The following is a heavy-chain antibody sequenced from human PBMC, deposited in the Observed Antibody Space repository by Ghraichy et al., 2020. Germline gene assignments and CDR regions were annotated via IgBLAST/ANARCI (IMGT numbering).Heavy chain of an antibody. Sequence: SETLSLTCTVSGGSISSYYWSWIRQPPGKGLEWIGYIYYSGSTNYNPSLKSRVTISVDTSKNQFSLKLSSVTAADTAVYYCARDLNYYDSSEDAFDIWGQGTMVTVSS. V-gene: IGHV4-59*01. CDR1: GGSISSYY. CDR3: ARDLNYYDSSEDAFDI. D-gene: IGHD3-22*01. J-gene: IGHJ3*02. CDR2: IYYSGST.